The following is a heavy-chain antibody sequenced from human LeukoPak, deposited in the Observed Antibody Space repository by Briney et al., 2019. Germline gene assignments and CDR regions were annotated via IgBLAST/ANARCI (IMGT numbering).Heavy chain of an antibody. D-gene: IGHD5-18*01. V-gene: IGHV4-61*02. CDR3: ARVQGYSYGYQFDY. CDR1: GGSISSGSYY. CDR2: IYTSGST. J-gene: IGHJ4*02. Sequence: SETLSLTCTVSGGSISSGSYYWSWIRQPAGKGLEWIGRIYTSGSTYYNPSLKSRVTISVDTSKNQFSLKLSSVTAADTAVYYCARVQGYSYGYQFDYWGQGTLVTVSS.